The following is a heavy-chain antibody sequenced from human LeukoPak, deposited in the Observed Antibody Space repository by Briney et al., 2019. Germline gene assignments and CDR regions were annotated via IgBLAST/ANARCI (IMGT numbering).Heavy chain of an antibody. J-gene: IGHJ4*02. CDR1: GGTFSSYA. CDR3: ATGGTCSGGSCYWDY. V-gene: IGHV1-69*05. CDR2: IIPIFGTA. Sequence: GASVKVSCKASGGTFSSYAIGWVRQAPGQGLEWMGGIIPIFGTANYAQKFQGRVTITTDESTSTAYMELSSLRSEDTAVYYCATGGTCSGGSCYWDYWGQGTLVTVSS. D-gene: IGHD2-15*01.